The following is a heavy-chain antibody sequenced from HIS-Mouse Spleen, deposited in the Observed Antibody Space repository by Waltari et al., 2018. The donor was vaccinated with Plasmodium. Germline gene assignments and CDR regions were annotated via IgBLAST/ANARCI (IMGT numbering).Heavy chain of an antibody. CDR2: IKQDGSEK. V-gene: IGHV3-7*01. CDR3: AREFGTGNWYFDL. J-gene: IGHJ2*01. Sequence: EVQLVESGGGLVQPGGSLRLSWAASGFTFSRSWIIWVRKAPGKGLGWVANIKQDGSEKYYVDSVKGRFTISRDNAKNSLYLQMNSLRAEDTAVYYCAREFGTGNWYFDLWGRGTLVTVSS. D-gene: IGHD7-27*01. CDR1: GFTFSRSW.